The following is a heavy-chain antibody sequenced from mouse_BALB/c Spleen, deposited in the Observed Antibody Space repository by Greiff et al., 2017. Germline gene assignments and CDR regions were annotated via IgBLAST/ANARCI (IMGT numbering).Heavy chain of an antibody. V-gene: IGHV5-12-1*01. J-gene: IGHJ4*01. CDR1: GFAFSSYD. D-gene: IGHD2-14*01. CDR3: ASPGYDDGYYAMDY. Sequence: EVQGVESGGGLVKPGGSLKLSCAASGFAFSSYDMSWVRQTPEKRLEWVAYISSGGGSTYYPDTVKGRFTISRDNAKNTLYLQMSSLKSEDTAMYYCASPGYDDGYYAMDYWGQGTSVTVSS. CDR2: ISSGGGST.